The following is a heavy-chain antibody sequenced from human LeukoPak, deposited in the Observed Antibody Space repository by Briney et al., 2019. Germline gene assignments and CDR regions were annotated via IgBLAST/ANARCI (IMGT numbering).Heavy chain of an antibody. V-gene: IGHV4-59*08. J-gene: IGHJ2*01. Sequence: SETLSLTCTVSGGSISSYYWSWIRQPPGKGLEWIGYIYYSGSTNYNPSLKSRVTISVDTSKNQFSLKLSSVTAADTAVYYCARQREGYFDLWGRGTLATVSS. CDR1: GGSISSYY. CDR2: IYYSGST. CDR3: ARQREGYFDL.